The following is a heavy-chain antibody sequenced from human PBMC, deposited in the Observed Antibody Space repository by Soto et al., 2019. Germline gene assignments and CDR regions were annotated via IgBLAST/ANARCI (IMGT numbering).Heavy chain of an antibody. CDR3: AGEYYYDSSGYYHLYGMDV. CDR2: IYYSGST. CDR1: GGSISSSSYY. D-gene: IGHD3-22*01. J-gene: IGHJ6*02. Sequence: SETLSLTCTVSGGSISSSSYYWGWIRQPPGKGLEWIGSIYYSGSTYYNPSLKSRVTISVDTSKNQFSLKLSSVTAADTAVYYCAGEYYYDSSGYYHLYGMDVWGQGTTVTVS. V-gene: IGHV4-39*02.